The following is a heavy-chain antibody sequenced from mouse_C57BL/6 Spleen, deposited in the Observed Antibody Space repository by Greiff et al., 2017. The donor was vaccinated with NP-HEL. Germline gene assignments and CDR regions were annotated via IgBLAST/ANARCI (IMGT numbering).Heavy chain of an antibody. J-gene: IGHJ2*01. V-gene: IGHV5-17*01. CDR3: ARRGYDGYYEYYFDY. CDR1: GFTFSDYG. D-gene: IGHD2-3*01. Sequence: EVNVVESGGGLVKPGGSLKLSCAASGFTFSDYGMHWVRQAPEKGLEWVAYISSGSSTIYYADTVKGRFTISRDNAKNTLFLQMTSLRSEDTAMYYCARRGYDGYYEYYFDYWGQGTTLTVSS. CDR2: ISSGSSTI.